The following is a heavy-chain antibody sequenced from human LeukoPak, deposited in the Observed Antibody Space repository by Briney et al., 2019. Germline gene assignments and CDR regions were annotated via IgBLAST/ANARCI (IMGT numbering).Heavy chain of an antibody. CDR3: ARVGRIAARPGN. Sequence: SETLSLTCTVSGGSISSYYWGWIRQPPGKGLEWIGSIYHSGSTYYNPSLKSRVTISVDTSKNQFSLKLSSVTAADTAVYYCARVGRIAARPGNWGQGTLVTVSS. CDR2: IYHSGST. D-gene: IGHD6-6*01. V-gene: IGHV4-38-2*02. CDR1: GGSISSYY. J-gene: IGHJ4*02.